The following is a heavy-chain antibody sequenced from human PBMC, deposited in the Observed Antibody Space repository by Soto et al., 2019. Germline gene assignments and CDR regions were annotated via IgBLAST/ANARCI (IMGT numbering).Heavy chain of an antibody. J-gene: IGHJ4*02. Sequence: SETLSLTCTVSGGSISSYYWSWIRQPPGKGLEWIGYIYYSGSTYYNPSLKSRVTISVDTSKNQFSLKLSSVTAADTAVYYCAKFPYDSSGYPADYWGQGTLVTVSS. V-gene: IGHV4-59*01. D-gene: IGHD3-22*01. CDR2: IYYSGST. CDR1: GGSISSYY. CDR3: AKFPYDSSGYPADY.